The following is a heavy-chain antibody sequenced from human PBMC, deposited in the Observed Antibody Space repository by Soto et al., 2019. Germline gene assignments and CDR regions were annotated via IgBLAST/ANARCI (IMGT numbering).Heavy chain of an antibody. CDR3: AKAPRGGGIITTFSAHMGS. CDR1: GYTFTSYY. Sequence: QVQLVQSGAEVKKPGASVKVSCKASGYTFTSYYMHWVRQAPGQGLEWMGIINPDGGRTRYAQNYQGRINMTTDTSTSTVYVELSSLRSEDAAVYYFAKAPRGGGIITTFSAHMGSWGQETLVTVSS. V-gene: IGHV1-46*01. J-gene: IGHJ4*02. CDR2: INPDGGRT. D-gene: IGHD2-15*01.